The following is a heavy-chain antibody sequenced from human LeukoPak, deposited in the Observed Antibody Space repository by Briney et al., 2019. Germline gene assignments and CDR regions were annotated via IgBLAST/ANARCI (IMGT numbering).Heavy chain of an antibody. V-gene: IGHV3-23*01. Sequence: PGGSLRLSCAGSGFTFSSYAMSWVRQAPGQGLEWVSTISGSGDTTNYADSVKGRFTISRDNAKNTLYLQMNSLRAEDTAFYYCAKDNTTVMLRWFDPWGQGTLVAVSS. D-gene: IGHD4-17*01. J-gene: IGHJ5*02. CDR1: GFTFSSYA. CDR3: AKDNTTVMLRWFDP. CDR2: ISGSGDTT.